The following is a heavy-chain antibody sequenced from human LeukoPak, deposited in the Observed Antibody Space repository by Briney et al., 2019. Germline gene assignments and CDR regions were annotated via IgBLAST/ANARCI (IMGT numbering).Heavy chain of an antibody. CDR1: GFTFSSYD. Sequence: QPGGSLRLSCEASGFTFSSYDMHWVRQAPGKGLEWVAFIRYDGSNTYYADSVKGRFTITRDNAKKSLYLQMDSLRADDTAVYYCARSQKDTHLGAYGGFRDAFDVWGQGTMVIVSS. CDR2: IRYDGSNT. D-gene: IGHD4-23*01. CDR3: ARSQKDTHLGAYGGFRDAFDV. J-gene: IGHJ3*01. V-gene: IGHV3-30*02.